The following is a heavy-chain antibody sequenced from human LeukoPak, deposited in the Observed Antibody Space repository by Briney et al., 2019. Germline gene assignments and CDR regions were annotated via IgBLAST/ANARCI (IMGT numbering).Heavy chain of an antibody. Sequence: GGSLRLSCAASGFIFSSYWMSWVRQAPGKGLEWVANIKQDGSEKYYVDSVKGRFTISRDNAKNSLYLQMNSLRAEDTAVYYCAYYYGSGSYYSLFDYWGQGTLVTVSS. V-gene: IGHV3-7*01. D-gene: IGHD3-10*01. CDR2: IKQDGSEK. CDR3: AYYYGSGSYYSLFDY. J-gene: IGHJ4*02. CDR1: GFIFSSYW.